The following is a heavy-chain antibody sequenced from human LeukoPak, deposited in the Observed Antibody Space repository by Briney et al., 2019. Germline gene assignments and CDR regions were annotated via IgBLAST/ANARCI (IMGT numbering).Heavy chain of an antibody. D-gene: IGHD6-13*01. J-gene: IGHJ4*02. CDR2: ISWNSGSI. CDR1: GFIFNNYA. V-gene: IGHV3-9*01. CDR3: AKKGGSTWEFDY. Sequence: GGSLRLSCAGSGFIFNNYAMHWVRQPPGKGLEWVSGISWNSGSIDYADSVRGRFIISRDNAKNSLYLQMNSLRDEDAAVYHCAKKGGSTWEFDYWGQGTLVTVSS.